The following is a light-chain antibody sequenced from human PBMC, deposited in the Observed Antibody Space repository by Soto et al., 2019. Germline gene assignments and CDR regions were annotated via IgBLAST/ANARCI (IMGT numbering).Light chain of an antibody. J-gene: IGKJ1*01. Sequence: EIVLTQSPGTLSLSPGERATLSCRASQSVSSNYLAWYQQKPGQAPRLLIYDASSRATGIPDRFSGSGSGSDFTLTVNKLEPEDFAVYYCQQYGWSPWTFGQGTRVEIK. CDR3: QQYGWSPWT. V-gene: IGKV3-20*01. CDR1: QSVSSNY. CDR2: DAS.